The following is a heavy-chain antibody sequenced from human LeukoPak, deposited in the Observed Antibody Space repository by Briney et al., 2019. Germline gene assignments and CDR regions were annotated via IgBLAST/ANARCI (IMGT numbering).Heavy chain of an antibody. CDR1: GGSISSYY. J-gene: IGHJ6*02. V-gene: IGHV4-59*08. Sequence: PSETLSLTCTVSGGSISSYYWSWIRQPPGKGLEWIGYIYYSGSTNYNPSLKSRVTISVDTSKNQFSLKLSSVTAADTAVYYCASSLIEYYYYGMDVWGQGTTVTVSS. CDR3: ASSLIEYYYYGMDV. CDR2: IYYSGST.